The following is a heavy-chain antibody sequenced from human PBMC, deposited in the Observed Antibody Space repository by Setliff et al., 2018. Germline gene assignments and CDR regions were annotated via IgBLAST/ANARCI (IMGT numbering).Heavy chain of an antibody. Sequence: GGSLRLSCAASGVTVSDAWMGWVRQTPGKGLDWVGRIKSKTDGGTTDYAAPGKGRFTISRDDSKNTLYLQMNSLKTEDTAVYYCVKLVPQAISSDPWGQGTLVTVSS. CDR2: IKSKTDGGTT. V-gene: IGHV3-15*01. D-gene: IGHD3-10*01. CDR1: GVTVSDAW. CDR3: VKLVPQAISSDP. J-gene: IGHJ5*02.